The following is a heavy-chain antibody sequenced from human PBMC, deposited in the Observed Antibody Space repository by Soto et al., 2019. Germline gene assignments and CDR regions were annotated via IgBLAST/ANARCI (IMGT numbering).Heavy chain of an antibody. CDR3: AKSLPSIVVVTATHHYYGMDV. CDR2: ISYGGSNK. Sequence: LRLSCAASGFTFSSYGMHWVRQAPGKGLEWVAVISYGGSNKYYADSVKGRFTISRDNSKNTLYLQMNSLRAEDTAVYYCAKSLPSIVVVTATHHYYGMDVWGQGTTVTVSS. J-gene: IGHJ6*02. V-gene: IGHV3-30*18. CDR1: GFTFSSYG. D-gene: IGHD2-21*02.